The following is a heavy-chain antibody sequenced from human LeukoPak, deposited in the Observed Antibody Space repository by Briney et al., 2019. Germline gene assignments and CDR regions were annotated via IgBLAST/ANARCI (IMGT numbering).Heavy chain of an antibody. D-gene: IGHD2-2*01. CDR1: GYTLTELS. Sequence: GASVKVSCKVSGYTLTELSMHWVRQAPGKGLEWMGGFDPEGGETIYAQKFQGRVTMTEDTSTDTAYMELSSLRSEDTAVYYCATRRYCSSTSCYEDYSNYLPFDYWGQGTLVTVSS. V-gene: IGHV1-24*01. CDR2: FDPEGGET. J-gene: IGHJ4*02. CDR3: ATRRYCSSTSCYEDYSNYLPFDY.